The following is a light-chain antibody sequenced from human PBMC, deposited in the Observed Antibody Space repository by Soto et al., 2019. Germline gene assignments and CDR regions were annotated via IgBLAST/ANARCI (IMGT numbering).Light chain of an antibody. CDR1: SSNIGAEYD. Sequence: QSVLTQPPSVSGAPGQRVAISCTGSSSNIGAEYDVHWYQQLPGTAPKRLIYGDNNRPSGVPDRFSGSKSGTSASLAITGLQPEDEADYYCSSYTSSSTLYVFGTGTKVTVL. V-gene: IGLV1-40*01. J-gene: IGLJ1*01. CDR2: GDN. CDR3: SSYTSSSTLYV.